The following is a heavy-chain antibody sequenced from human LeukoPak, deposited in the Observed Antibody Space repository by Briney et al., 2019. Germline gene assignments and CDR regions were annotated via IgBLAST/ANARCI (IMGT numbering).Heavy chain of an antibody. D-gene: IGHD2-15*01. J-gene: IGHJ3*02. CDR2: IRSKAYGGTT. CDR1: GXTFGDYA. CDR3: TRDCSGGSCWGDAFDI. Sequence: PGGSLRLSWIASGXTFGDYAVSWVRQAPGKGLEWVGFIRSKAYGGTTEYAASVKSRFSISRDDSKSIAYLQMNSLRTEDTAVFYCTRDCSGGSCWGDAFDIWGQGTMVTVSS. V-gene: IGHV3-49*04.